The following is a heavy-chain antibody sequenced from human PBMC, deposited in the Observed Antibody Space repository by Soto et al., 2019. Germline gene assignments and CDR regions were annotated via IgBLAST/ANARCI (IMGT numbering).Heavy chain of an antibody. Sequence: SETLSLTCAVYGGSFSGYYWSWIRQPPGKGLEWIGEINHSGSTNYNPSLKSRVTISVDTSKNQFSLKLSSVTAADTAVYYCASELSGSSVTDYWGQGTLVT. J-gene: IGHJ4*02. CDR2: INHSGST. D-gene: IGHD6-13*01. V-gene: IGHV4-34*01. CDR1: GGSFSGYY. CDR3: ASELSGSSVTDY.